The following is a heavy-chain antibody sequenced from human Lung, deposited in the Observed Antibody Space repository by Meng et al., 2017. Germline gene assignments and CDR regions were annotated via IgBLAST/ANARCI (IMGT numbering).Heavy chain of an antibody. CDR3: ARGPTTMAHDFDY. V-gene: IGHV4-34*01. Sequence: QWQLEEVGPGLLKPPETLSLTCVVSGGSFSDYYWSWIRQPPGKGLEWIGEINHSGSTNYNPSLESRATISVDTSQNNLSLKLSSVTAADSAVYYCARGPTTMAHDFDYWGQGTLVTVSS. CDR1: GGSFSDYY. D-gene: IGHD4-11*01. CDR2: INHSGST. J-gene: IGHJ4*02.